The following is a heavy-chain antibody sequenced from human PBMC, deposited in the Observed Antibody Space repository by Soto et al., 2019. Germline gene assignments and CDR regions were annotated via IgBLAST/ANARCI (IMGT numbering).Heavy chain of an antibody. CDR1: GGSFSGYY. V-gene: IGHV4-34*01. Sequence: QVQLQQWGAGLLKPSETLSLTCAVYGGSFSGYYWSWIRQPPGKGLEWIGEINHSGSTNYNPSLKSRVTISVDTSKNQFSLKLSSVTAADTAVYYCARSGATYYYGSGSYYKPYYYYGMDVW. J-gene: IGHJ6*01. CDR2: INHSGST. D-gene: IGHD3-10*01. CDR3: ARSGATYYYGSGSYYKPYYYYGMDV.